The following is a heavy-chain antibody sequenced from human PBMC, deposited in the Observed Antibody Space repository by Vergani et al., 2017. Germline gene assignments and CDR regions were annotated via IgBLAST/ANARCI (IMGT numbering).Heavy chain of an antibody. CDR2: INPNTGDT. Sequence: QVPLMQSWAEVKKPGASVKVFCKASGYPFTAYYIHWRRPAPGQGLEWMGWINPNTGDTIYAQKFHGRVTMTRDKYISTVYMEVTGLRSDDTAVFYCAREHLGSGSYKAWFAPWGQGTLVTVSS. J-gene: IGHJ5*02. D-gene: IGHD1-26*01. CDR3: AREHLGSGSYKAWFAP. CDR1: GYPFTAYY. V-gene: IGHV1-2*02.